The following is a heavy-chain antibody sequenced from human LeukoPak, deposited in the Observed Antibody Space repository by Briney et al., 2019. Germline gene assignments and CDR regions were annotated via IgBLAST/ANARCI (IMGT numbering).Heavy chain of an antibody. CDR3: ARGSRAGSGGSCSDH. D-gene: IGHD2-15*01. J-gene: IGHJ4*02. V-gene: IGHV3-21*01. CDR1: GFTFSSYS. Sequence: GGSLRLSCAASGFTFSSYSMNWVRQAPGKGLEWVSSISSSSSYIYYADSVKGRFTISRDNAKNSLYLQMNSLRAEDTAVYYCARGSRAGSGGSCSDHWGQGTLVTVSS. CDR2: ISSSSSYI.